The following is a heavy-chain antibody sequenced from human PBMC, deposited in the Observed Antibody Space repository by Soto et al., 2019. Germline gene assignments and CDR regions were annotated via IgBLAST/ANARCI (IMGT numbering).Heavy chain of an antibody. Sequence: PGGSLRLSCIGSGFTFSSHWMSWVRQTPERGLEWLANIKPDGSEKNYGDSVKGRFTISRDNAENSLYLQMNSLRAEDTAIYYWAGAGPGGQEILVPVPS. V-gene: IGHV3-7*01. D-gene: IGHD3-10*01. CDR1: GFTFSSHW. CDR3: AGAGP. CDR2: IKPDGSEK. J-gene: IGHJ5*02.